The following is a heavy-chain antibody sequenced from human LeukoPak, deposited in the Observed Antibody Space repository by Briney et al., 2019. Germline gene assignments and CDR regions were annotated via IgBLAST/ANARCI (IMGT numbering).Heavy chain of an antibody. V-gene: IGHV1-69*04. J-gene: IGHJ4*02. D-gene: IGHD3-22*01. Sequence: SLKVSCKASGGTFSSYAISWVRQAPGQGLESMGRIIPILGIANYAQKFQGRVTITADKSTSTAYMELSSLRSEDTAVYYCARESDYDSSATMGYWGQGTLVTVSS. CDR2: IIPILGIA. CDR1: GGTFSSYA. CDR3: ARESDYDSSATMGY.